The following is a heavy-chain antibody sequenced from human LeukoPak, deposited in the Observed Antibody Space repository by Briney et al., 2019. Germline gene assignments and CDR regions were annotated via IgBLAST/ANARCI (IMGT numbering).Heavy chain of an antibody. V-gene: IGHV1-2*02. CDR3: ARAPLYYYYMDV. CDR2: INPNSGGT. Sequence: GPVKVSCKASGYTFTGYYMHWVRQAPGQGLEWMGWINPNSGGTNYAQKFQGRVTMTRDTSISTAYMELSRLRSDDTAVYYCARAPLYYYYMDVWGKGTTVTVSS. J-gene: IGHJ6*03. CDR1: GYTFTGYY.